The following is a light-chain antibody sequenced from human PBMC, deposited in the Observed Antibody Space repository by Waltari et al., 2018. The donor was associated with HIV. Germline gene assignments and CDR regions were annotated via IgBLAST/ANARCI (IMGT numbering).Light chain of an antibody. CDR3: QQYNSYPYT. CDR1: QSISSW. V-gene: IGKV1-5*03. J-gene: IGKJ2*01. CDR2: KAS. Sequence: DIKMTQPPSPLSASVGDGVTITCRASQSISSWLAWYQQKPGKAPKLLIYKASSLESGVPSRFSGSGSGTEFTLTISSLQPDDFATYYCQQYNSYPYTFGQGTKLEIK.